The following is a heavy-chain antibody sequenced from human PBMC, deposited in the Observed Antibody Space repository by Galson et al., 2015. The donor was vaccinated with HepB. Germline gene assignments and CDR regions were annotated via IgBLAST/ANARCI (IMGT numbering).Heavy chain of an antibody. CDR1: GYSFTTYW. D-gene: IGHD6-19*01. Sequence: QSGAEVKKPGESLKISCKGSGYSFTTYWIGWVRQMPGKGLEWMGIIYPDDSDTKYRPSFQGQVTISADKSISTAYLQCRSLKASDTAMYYCAARAGSSGWYTTAFDIWGQGTMVTVSS. J-gene: IGHJ3*02. V-gene: IGHV5-51*03. CDR3: AARAGSSGWYTTAFDI. CDR2: IYPDDSDT.